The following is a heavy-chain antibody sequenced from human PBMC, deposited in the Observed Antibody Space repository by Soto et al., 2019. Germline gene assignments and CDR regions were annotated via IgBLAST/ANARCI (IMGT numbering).Heavy chain of an antibody. V-gene: IGHV3-33*01. CDR1: GFSFSSHG. J-gene: IGHJ4*02. Sequence: GGSLRLSCAASGFSFSSHGMHWVRQAPGKGLEWVAVIWYDESNKYYADSVKGRFTISRDNSKNTLYLQMNSLRAEDTAVYFCTRDKRPYSSSSDFDYWGQGTLVTVSS. CDR3: TRDKRPYSSSSDFDY. D-gene: IGHD6-6*01. CDR2: IWYDESNK.